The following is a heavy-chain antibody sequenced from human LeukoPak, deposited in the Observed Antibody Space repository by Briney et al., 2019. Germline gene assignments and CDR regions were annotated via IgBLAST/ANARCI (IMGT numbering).Heavy chain of an antibody. Sequence: PSETLSLTCTVSGGSISSYYWSWIRQPPGKGLEWIGYIYYSGSTNYNPSLKSRVTISVDTSKNQFSLKLSSVTAADTAVYYCARGEGVGDYFDYWGQGTLVTVSS. J-gene: IGHJ4*02. CDR2: IYYSGST. CDR3: ARGEGVGDYFDY. CDR1: GGSISSYY. V-gene: IGHV4-59*01.